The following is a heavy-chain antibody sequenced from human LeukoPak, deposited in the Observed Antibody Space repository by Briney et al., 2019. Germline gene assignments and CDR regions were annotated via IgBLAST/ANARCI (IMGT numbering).Heavy chain of an antibody. V-gene: IGHV3-7*01. CDR1: GFTFSSDW. J-gene: IGHJ4*02. D-gene: IGHD6-13*01. CDR3: ARDKAAAGYYFDY. CDR2: INPDGSEK. Sequence: GGSLRLSCAVSGFTFSSDWMIWVRQAPGKGLEWVANINPDGSEKNYVDSVKGRFTISRDNAKNSLYLQMNSLRAEDTAVYYCARDKAAAGYYFDYWGQGTLVTVSS.